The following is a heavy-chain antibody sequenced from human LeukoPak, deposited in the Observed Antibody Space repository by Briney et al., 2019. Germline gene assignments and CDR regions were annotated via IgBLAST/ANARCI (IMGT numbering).Heavy chain of an antibody. J-gene: IGHJ4*02. Sequence: SDTLSLTCTVSCGSISIYYWSWIRQPPGKGLEWIGYIYNSGSTNYNPSLKSRVTISVDTSKNQFSLNLGSVTAADTAVYYCVRDRELNYWGQGTLVTVSS. CDR1: CGSISIYY. CDR2: IYNSGST. V-gene: IGHV4-59*01. D-gene: IGHD3-10*01. CDR3: VRDRELNY.